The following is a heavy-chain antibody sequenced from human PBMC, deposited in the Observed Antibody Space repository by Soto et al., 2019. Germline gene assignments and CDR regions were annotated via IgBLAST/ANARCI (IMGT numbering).Heavy chain of an antibody. CDR3: ARQVPYSSHRMDV. V-gene: IGHV3-21*06. Sequence: GGSLRLSCAASGFTFSSFSMDWVRHAPGQGLEWVSSISSRGTYVYYADSVKGRFTVSKDNANNVLFLQMNSLRAEDTAVYYCARQVPYSSHRMDVWGQGTTVTVSS. CDR1: GFTFSSFS. J-gene: IGHJ6*02. CDR2: ISSRGTYV. D-gene: IGHD3-22*01.